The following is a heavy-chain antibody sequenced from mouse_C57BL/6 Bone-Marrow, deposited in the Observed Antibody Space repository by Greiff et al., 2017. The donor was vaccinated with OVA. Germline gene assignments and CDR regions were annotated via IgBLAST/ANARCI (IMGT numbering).Heavy chain of an antibody. V-gene: IGHV5-12*01. CDR1: GYTFSDFY. J-gene: IGHJ4*01. CDR3: ERHDAMDY. CDR2: ISTGGGST. Sequence: EVKLVQSGAGLVQPGGSLKLSCAASGYTFSDFYMDWVRQTPEQRLEWIADISTGGGSTYYTDTVKGRFTFSRDKAKNTRYMQMSHLKSEDTAMYYCERHDAMDYWGQGTAVTVSS.